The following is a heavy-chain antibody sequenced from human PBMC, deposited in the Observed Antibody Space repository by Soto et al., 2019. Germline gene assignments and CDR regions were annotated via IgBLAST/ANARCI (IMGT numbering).Heavy chain of an antibody. CDR2: ISWDGGST. Sequence: DVQLVESGGVVVQPGGSLRLSCAASGFTFDDYTMHWVRQAPGKGLEWVSLISWDGGSTYYADSVKGRFTISRDNSKNSLYLQMNSLRTEDTALYYCAKGGCSSTSCYAEVYYYGMDVWGQGTTVTVSS. CDR3: AKGGCSSTSCYAEVYYYGMDV. V-gene: IGHV3-43*01. D-gene: IGHD2-2*01. J-gene: IGHJ6*02. CDR1: GFTFDDYT.